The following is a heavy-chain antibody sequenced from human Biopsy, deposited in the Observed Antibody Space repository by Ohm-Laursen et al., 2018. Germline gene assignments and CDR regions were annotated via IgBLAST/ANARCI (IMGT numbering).Heavy chain of an antibody. D-gene: IGHD1-1*01. CDR2: FAPENGKT. CDR1: AYTPTESS. J-gene: IGHJ4*02. CDR3: AADINVWNVNY. V-gene: IGHV1-24*01. Sequence: ATVTISCKVSAYTPTESSMHWVRQAPGNGLEWMGVFAPENGKTVYAQNFQARLSMTEDTSTDTAYMELRSLRSEDTAVYYCAADINVWNVNYWGQGTQVTVSS.